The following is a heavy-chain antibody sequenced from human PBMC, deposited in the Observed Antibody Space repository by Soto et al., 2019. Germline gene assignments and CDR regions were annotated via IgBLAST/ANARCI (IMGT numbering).Heavy chain of an antibody. CDR2: IYYSGST. D-gene: IGHD6-13*01. CDR3: ARLVQQLVLV. V-gene: IGHV4-39*01. CDR1: GGSISSSSYY. J-gene: IGHJ4*02. Sequence: QLQLQESGPGLVKPSETLSLTCTVSGGSISSSSYYWGWIRQPPGKGLEWIGSIYYSGSTYYNPSLKSRVPLSVSTAKNQFPLKLSSVTAADTAVYYCARLVQQLVLVWGQGTLVTVSS.